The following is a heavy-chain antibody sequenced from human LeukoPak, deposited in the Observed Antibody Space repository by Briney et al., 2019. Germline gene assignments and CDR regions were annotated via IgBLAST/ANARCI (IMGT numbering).Heavy chain of an antibody. CDR1: GYTFTGYY. CDR2: INPNSGGT. D-gene: IGHD4-17*01. Sequence: ASVKVSCKASGYTFTGYYMHWVRQAPGQGLEWMGWINPNSGGTNYAQKFQGWVTMTRDTSISTAYMELSRLRSDDTAVYYCARGDYGDYVGPYGVDVWGQGTTVTVSS. V-gene: IGHV1-2*04. CDR3: ARGDYGDYVGPYGVDV. J-gene: IGHJ6*02.